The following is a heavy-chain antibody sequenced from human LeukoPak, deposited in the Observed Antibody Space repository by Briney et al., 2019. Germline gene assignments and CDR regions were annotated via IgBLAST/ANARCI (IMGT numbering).Heavy chain of an antibody. D-gene: IGHD3-9*01. CDR1: GFTFSSYG. J-gene: IGHJ4*02. CDR2: IRYDGSNK. V-gene: IGHV3-30*02. Sequence: LAGGSLRLSCAASGFTFSSYGMHWVRQAPGKGLEWVAFIRYDGSNKYYADSVKGRFTISRDNSKNTLYLQMNSLRAEDTAVYYCAKDQYDILTGFGCFDYWGQGTLVTVSS. CDR3: AKDQYDILTGFGCFDY.